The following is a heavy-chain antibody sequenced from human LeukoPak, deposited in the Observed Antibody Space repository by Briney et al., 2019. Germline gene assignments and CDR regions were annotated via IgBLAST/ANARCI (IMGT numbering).Heavy chain of an antibody. CDR2: ISYDGNNK. Sequence: GGSLRLSYAASGFSFSSYAMHWVRQAPGKGLEWVAVISYDGNNKYYADSVKGRFTISRDNSKNTLYLQMNNLRAEDTAVYYCARDRDVYFYYYGMNVWGQGTTVTVSS. D-gene: IGHD3-16*01. CDR3: ARDRDVYFYYYGMNV. V-gene: IGHV3-30*04. CDR1: GFSFSSYA. J-gene: IGHJ6*02.